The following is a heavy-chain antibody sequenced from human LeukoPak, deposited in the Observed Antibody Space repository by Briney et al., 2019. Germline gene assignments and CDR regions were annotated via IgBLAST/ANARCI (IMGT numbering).Heavy chain of an antibody. CDR2: IDSSTTRI. CDR3: VRGGTYCDSTCKGADY. V-gene: IGHV3-21*01. D-gene: IGHD2/OR15-2a*01. Sequence: PGGSLRLSCAASGFTFRSFSMNWVRQAPGKGLEWVSAIDSSTTRIYYANSVRGRFTISRDNAKNLLDLQMNSLRAEDTAVYYCVRGGTYCDSTCKGADYWGQGTLVAVSS. CDR1: GFTFRSFS. J-gene: IGHJ4*02.